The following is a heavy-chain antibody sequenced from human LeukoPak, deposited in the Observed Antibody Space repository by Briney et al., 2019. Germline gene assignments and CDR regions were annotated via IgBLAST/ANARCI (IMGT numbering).Heavy chain of an antibody. D-gene: IGHD3-22*01. CDR3: ASRYYYDPSGYFLY. V-gene: IGHV4-38-2*01. Sequence: SETLSLTCGVSDYSISSDYYWGWIRQPPGKGLEWIASISYGGSTHYNASLKSRVTISVETSKSQFSLQVRSVTAADRAVYFCASRYYYDPSGYFLYWGQRTLVTVSS. CDR1: DYSISSDYY. CDR2: ISYGGST. J-gene: IGHJ4*02.